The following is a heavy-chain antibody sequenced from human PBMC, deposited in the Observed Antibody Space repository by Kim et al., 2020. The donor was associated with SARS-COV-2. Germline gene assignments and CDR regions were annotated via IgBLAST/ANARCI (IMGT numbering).Heavy chain of an antibody. J-gene: IGHJ5*02. CDR3: ARVRSSGWYWFDP. D-gene: IGHD6-19*01. Sequence: YNPSLKSRVTMSVDTSKNPFSLKLSSVTAADTAVYYCARVRSSGWYWFDPWGQGTLVTVSS. V-gene: IGHV4-4*07.